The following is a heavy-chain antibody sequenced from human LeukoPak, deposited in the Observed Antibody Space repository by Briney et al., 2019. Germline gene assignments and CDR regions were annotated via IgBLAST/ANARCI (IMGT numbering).Heavy chain of an antibody. D-gene: IGHD3-10*01. Sequence: PGRSLRLSCVASGFTFSTYWMHWVRQPPGKGLVWLSRISTDGRSTYYADSVKGRFTISRDNARNTLYLQMNSLRAEDTAVYYCLRDLIRGDQGTLVTVSS. J-gene: IGHJ4*02. CDR2: ISTDGRST. CDR3: LRDLIR. V-gene: IGHV3-74*01. CDR1: GFTFSTYW.